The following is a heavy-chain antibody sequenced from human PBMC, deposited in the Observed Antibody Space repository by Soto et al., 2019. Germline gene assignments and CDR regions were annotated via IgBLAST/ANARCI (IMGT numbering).Heavy chain of an antibody. Sequence: QVQLVESGGGVVQPGRSLRLSCVASEFTFSTYGMHWVRQAPGKGLEWVAVILYDGTKKYYADSVKGRFTISRDNSKKTLYLQINSVRVEDTAVYYCATELVRAHDAFDIWGQGTMVTVSS. J-gene: IGHJ3*02. CDR2: ILYDGTKK. CDR1: EFTFSTYG. CDR3: ATELVRAHDAFDI. V-gene: IGHV3-30-3*01. D-gene: IGHD3-10*01.